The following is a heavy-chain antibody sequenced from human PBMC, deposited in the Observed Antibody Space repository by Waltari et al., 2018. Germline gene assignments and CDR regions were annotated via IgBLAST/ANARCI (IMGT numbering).Heavy chain of an antibody. V-gene: IGHV4-59*01. CDR2: IYYSGST. J-gene: IGHJ4*02. D-gene: IGHD6-19*01. CDR1: GGSISSYY. Sequence: QVQLQESGPGLVKPSDTLSLTCTVSGGSISSYYWSWIRQPPGKGLEWIGYIYYSGSTNYNPALKSRVTISVDTSKNQSSLKRSSGTAADTAVYYWERGGMGYSSGWYYYWGQGTLVTVSS. CDR3: ERGGMGYSSGWYYY.